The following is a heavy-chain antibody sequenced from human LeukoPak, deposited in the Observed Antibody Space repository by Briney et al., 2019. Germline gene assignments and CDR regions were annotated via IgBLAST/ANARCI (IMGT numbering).Heavy chain of an antibody. V-gene: IGHV4-59*01. CDR3: ARALNYGSGSYCYNLFAP. CDR2: IYYSGST. Sequence: SETLSLTCTVSGGSISSYYWSWVRHPPRQGLGWDGYIYYSGSTNNNPSLMGRVNISVGTSNNQSSLKLSSVPAAETAVYYCARALNYGSGSYCYNLFAPWGEGTLVTVSS. CDR1: GGSISSYY. J-gene: IGHJ5*02. D-gene: IGHD3-10*01.